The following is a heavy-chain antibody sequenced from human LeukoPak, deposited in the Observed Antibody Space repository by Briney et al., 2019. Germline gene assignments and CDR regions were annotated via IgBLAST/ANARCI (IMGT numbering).Heavy chain of an antibody. CDR2: INLYSGGK. CDR1: GYTFTGYY. V-gene: IGHV1-2*02. Sequence: ASVTVSCKASGYTFTGYYIHWVRQAPAQGLEWMGWINLYSGGKNYAQKFQGRVTMTRDTSISTAFMELSSLRSDDPAVYYCATLYSGSFDYWGQGTLVTVSS. J-gene: IGHJ4*02. CDR3: ATLYSGSFDY. D-gene: IGHD1-26*01.